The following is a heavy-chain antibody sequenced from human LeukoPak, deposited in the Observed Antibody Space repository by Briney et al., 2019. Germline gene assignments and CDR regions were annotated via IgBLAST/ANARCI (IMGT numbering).Heavy chain of an antibody. J-gene: IGHJ4*02. D-gene: IGHD3-3*01. V-gene: IGHV1-46*01. Sequence: ASVTVSFTASGYSFTSCYMHWVRQAPGQVLEWMGIIDPSSGTTSYAQKFQGRVTMTRDTATSTVNMELSSLRSEDTAVYYCARDLGVGYSGYLLPDYGGQGTLVTVSS. CDR3: ARDLGVGYSGYLLPDY. CDR2: IDPSSGTT. CDR1: GYSFTSCY.